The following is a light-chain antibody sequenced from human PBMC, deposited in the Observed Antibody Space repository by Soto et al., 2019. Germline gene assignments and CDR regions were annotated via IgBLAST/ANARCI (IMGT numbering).Light chain of an antibody. J-gene: IGLJ3*02. Sequence: QAVLAQPPSVSAAPGQKVTISCSGSSSNIGNGYVSWYQQLPGTAPKLLIYDNNKRPSGIPDRFSGSKSGTSATLGITGLKTGDEADYYCGTWDSSLGAWVFGGGTKLTVL. V-gene: IGLV1-51*01. CDR3: GTWDSSLGAWV. CDR2: DNN. CDR1: SSNIGNGY.